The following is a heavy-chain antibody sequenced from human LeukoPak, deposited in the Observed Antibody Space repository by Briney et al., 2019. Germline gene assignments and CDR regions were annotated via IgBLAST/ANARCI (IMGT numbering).Heavy chain of an antibody. J-gene: IGHJ6*03. CDR2: IRYDGSNK. Sequence: PGGSLRLSCAASGFTFSSYGMHWVRQAPGKGLEWVAFIRYDGSNKYYADSVKGRFTISRDNSKNTLYLQMNSLRAEDTAVYYCAKGSGDYSNYDYYYYYMDVWGKGTTVTVSS. CDR3: AKGSGDYSNYDYYYYYMDV. V-gene: IGHV3-30*02. CDR1: GFTFSSYG. D-gene: IGHD4-11*01.